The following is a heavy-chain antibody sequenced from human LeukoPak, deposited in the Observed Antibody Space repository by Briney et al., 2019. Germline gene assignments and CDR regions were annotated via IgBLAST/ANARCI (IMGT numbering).Heavy chain of an antibody. D-gene: IGHD4-11*01. CDR1: GFTFSGYW. J-gene: IGHJ4*02. CDR2: INTGGSST. CDR3: ARSNHADDY. V-gene: IGHV3-74*01. Sequence: GGSLRLSCAASGFTFSGYWMHWVRQVPGKGLVWVSRINTGGSSTTYADSVKGRFTISRDNAKNTLYLQMNSLRAEDTAVYYCARSNHADDYWGQGTLVTVSS.